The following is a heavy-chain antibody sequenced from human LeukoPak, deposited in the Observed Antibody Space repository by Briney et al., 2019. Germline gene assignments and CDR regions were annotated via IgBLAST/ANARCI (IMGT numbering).Heavy chain of an antibody. CDR2: ISGSGGST. J-gene: IGHJ3*02. D-gene: IGHD5-12*01. V-gene: IGHV3-23*01. Sequence: PGGSLRLSCAASGFTFSSYAMSWVRQAPGKGLEWVSAISGSGGSTYYADSVKGRFTISRDDSKSTLYLQMGSLGAEDMAIYYCARVGLSGAFDIWGQGTMVSVSS. CDR3: ARVGLSGAFDI. CDR1: GFTFSSYA.